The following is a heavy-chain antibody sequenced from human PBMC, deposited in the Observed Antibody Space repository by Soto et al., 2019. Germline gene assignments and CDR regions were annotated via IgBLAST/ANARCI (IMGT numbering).Heavy chain of an antibody. D-gene: IGHD3-22*01. J-gene: IGHJ4*02. CDR3: AREVRTYDSSGYYPGYFDY. CDR1: GFTFSSYA. Sequence: GGSLRLSCAASGFTFSSYAMHWVRQAPGKGLEWVAVISYDGSNKYYADSVKGRFTISRDNSKNTLYLQMNSLRAEDTAVYYCAREVRTYDSSGYYPGYFDYWGQGTLVTVSS. V-gene: IGHV3-30-3*01. CDR2: ISYDGSNK.